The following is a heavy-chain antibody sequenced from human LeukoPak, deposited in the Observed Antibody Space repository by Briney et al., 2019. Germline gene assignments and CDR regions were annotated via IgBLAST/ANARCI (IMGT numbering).Heavy chain of an antibody. J-gene: IGHJ4*02. V-gene: IGHV4-59*01. CDR1: GGSITNYY. Sequence: SETLSLTCTVSGGSITNYYWSWIRQPPGKGLEWIGFIYYSGNTNYNPSLKSRVTISVDTSKNQFSLKLSSMTAADTAVYYCARGALLWFGDRMEYYFDYWGQGTLLTVSS. D-gene: IGHD3-10*01. CDR3: ARGALLWFGDRMEYYFDY. CDR2: IYYSGNT.